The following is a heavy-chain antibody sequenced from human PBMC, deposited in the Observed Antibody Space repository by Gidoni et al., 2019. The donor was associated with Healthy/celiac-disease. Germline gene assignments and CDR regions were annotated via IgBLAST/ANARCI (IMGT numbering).Heavy chain of an antibody. Sequence: EVQLLESGGGLVQPGGSLRLSCAASGFTFSSYAMSWVRQAPGKGLEWVSAISGSGGSTYYADSVKGRCTISRDNSKNTLYLQMNSLRAEDTAVYYCAKRLDWNYLTSYYGMDVWGQGTTVTVSS. D-gene: IGHD1-7*01. V-gene: IGHV3-23*01. CDR3: AKRLDWNYLTSYYGMDV. CDR1: GFTFSSYA. CDR2: ISGSGGST. J-gene: IGHJ6*02.